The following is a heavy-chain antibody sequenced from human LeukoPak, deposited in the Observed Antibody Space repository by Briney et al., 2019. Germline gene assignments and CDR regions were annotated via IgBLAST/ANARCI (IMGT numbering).Heavy chain of an antibody. D-gene: IGHD3/OR15-3a*01. J-gene: IGHJ6*03. CDR3: AKDGLGSPRYYMDV. CDR2: ISYDGSNK. V-gene: IGHV3-30*04. CDR1: GFTFSSYA. Sequence: WRSLRLSCAASGFTFSSYAMHWVRQAPGKGPEWVAVISYDGSNKYYADSVKGRFTISRDNSKNTLYLQMNSLRAEDTAVYYCAKDGLGSPRYYMDVWGKGTTVTVSS.